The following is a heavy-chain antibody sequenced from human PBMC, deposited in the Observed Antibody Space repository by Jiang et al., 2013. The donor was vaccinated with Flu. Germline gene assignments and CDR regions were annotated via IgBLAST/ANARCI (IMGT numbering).Heavy chain of an antibody. CDR2: ISGSSNYI. V-gene: IGHV3-21*01. Sequence: VQLLESGGGLVKPGGSLRLSCAASGFTFSTYSMNWVRQAPGKGLEWVSSISGSSNYIHYADSVMGRFTISRDNAKNSLYLQMNSLRAEDTAVYYCVRDLNYYYSGNGFDYWGQGTLVTVSS. D-gene: IGHD3-10*01. CDR1: GFTFSTYS. J-gene: IGHJ4*02. CDR3: VRDLNYYYSGNGFDY.